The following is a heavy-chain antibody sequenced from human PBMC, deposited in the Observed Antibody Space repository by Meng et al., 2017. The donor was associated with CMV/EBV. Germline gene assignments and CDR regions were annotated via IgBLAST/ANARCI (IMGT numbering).Heavy chain of an antibody. CDR2: IKQDGSEK. Sequence: GESLKISCAASGFTFSSYWMNWVRQAPGKGLEWVATIKQDGSEKYYVDSVKGRFTISRDNSKNTLYLQMNSLRAEDTAVYYCAKDTIFGVDLNYYGMDVWGQGTTVTVSS. CDR3: AKDTIFGVDLNYYGMDV. D-gene: IGHD3-3*01. CDR1: GFTFSSYW. V-gene: IGHV3-7*01. J-gene: IGHJ6*02.